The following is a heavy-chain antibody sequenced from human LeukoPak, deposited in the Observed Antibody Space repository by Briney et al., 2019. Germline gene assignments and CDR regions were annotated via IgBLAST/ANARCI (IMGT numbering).Heavy chain of an antibody. V-gene: IGHV4-34*01. CDR2: INHSGST. CDR3: ARSLPYCSSTSCYSPPDY. CDR1: GGSFSGYY. Sequence: PSETLSLTCAVYGGSFSGYYWSWIRQPPGKGLEWIGEINHSGSTNYNPSLKSRVTISVDTSKNQFSLKLSSVTAADTAVYYCARSLPYCSSTSCYSPPDYWGQGTLVTVSS. D-gene: IGHD2-2*01. J-gene: IGHJ4*02.